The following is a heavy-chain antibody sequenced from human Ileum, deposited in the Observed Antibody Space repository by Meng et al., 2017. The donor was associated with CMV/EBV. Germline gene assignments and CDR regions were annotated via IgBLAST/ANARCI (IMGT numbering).Heavy chain of an antibody. CDR1: GGSIINYY. V-gene: IGHV4-59*01. CDR2: VYSSGST. D-gene: IGHD5-24*01. CDR3: VRYRRDGNKYTLDI. Sequence: GSLRLSCTVSGGSIINYYWSWIRQTPGRGLEWLGYVYSSGSTNYNPSLSSRVTMSVDTSKNAFSLKLSSVTAADTAVYYCVRYRRDGNKYTLDIWGQGKMVTV. J-gene: IGHJ3*02.